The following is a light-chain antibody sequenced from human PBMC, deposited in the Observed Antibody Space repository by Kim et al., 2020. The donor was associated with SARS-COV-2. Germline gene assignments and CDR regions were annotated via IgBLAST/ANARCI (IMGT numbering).Light chain of an antibody. CDR3: QQANTFPIT. CDR2: AAS. J-gene: IGKJ5*01. V-gene: IGKV1D-12*01. Sequence: DIQMTQSQSSVSASVGDRVTITYRASQGINNWLAWYQQKPGKAPKLLIYAASNLQSGVSSRFSGSGSGTDFTLTISSLRPEDSASYYCQQANTFPITFGQGTRLEIK. CDR1: QGINNW.